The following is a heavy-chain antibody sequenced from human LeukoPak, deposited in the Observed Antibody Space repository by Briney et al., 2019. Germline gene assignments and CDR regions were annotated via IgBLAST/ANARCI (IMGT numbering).Heavy chain of an antibody. D-gene: IGHD6-19*01. CDR3: ARDAYSSGWYFDY. Sequence: GGSLRLSCAASGFTFSSYAMNWVRQAPGKGLEWVSGISGSGGSTYYADSVKGRFTISRDNSKNTLYLQMNSLRAEDTAVYYCARDAYSSGWYFDYWGQGTLVTVSS. CDR1: GFTFSSYA. J-gene: IGHJ4*02. CDR2: ISGSGGST. V-gene: IGHV3-23*01.